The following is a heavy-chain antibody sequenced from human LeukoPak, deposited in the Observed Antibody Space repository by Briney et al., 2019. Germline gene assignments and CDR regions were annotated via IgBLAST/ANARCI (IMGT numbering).Heavy chain of an antibody. J-gene: IGHJ4*02. CDR2: INPNSGGT. D-gene: IGHD3-10*01. CDR3: ARARGSGSYYNLDY. Sequence: ASVKVSCKASGYTFTDYYMHWVRQAPGQGLEWMGRINPNSGGTKYAQKFQGRVTMTRDTSISTAYMEVSSLTSDDTAVYYCARARGSGSYYNLDYWGQGTLVPVSS. CDR1: GYTFTDYY. V-gene: IGHV1-2*06.